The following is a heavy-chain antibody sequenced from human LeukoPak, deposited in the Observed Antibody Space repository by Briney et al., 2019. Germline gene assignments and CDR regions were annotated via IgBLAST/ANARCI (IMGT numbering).Heavy chain of an antibody. Sequence: SETLSLTCTVSGGPISTYYWTWIRQPPGKGLERIGYIYYSGSTNYNPSLKSRVTISVDTSKNQFSLKLSSVTAADTAVYYCARTGSWYYYFDYWGQGTLVTVSS. CDR2: IYYSGST. D-gene: IGHD6-13*01. V-gene: IGHV4-59*01. J-gene: IGHJ4*02. CDR3: ARTGSWYYYFDY. CDR1: GGPISTYY.